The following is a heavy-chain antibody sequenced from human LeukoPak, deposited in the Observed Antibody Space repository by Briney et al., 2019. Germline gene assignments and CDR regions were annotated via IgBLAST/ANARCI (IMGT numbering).Heavy chain of an antibody. D-gene: IGHD3-3*02. CDR1: GDTFSNYA. CDR3: ATEEEVLAAFDY. Sequence: SVKVSCKASGDTFSNYAINWVRQAPGQGLEWMGRITPIFGTAKYAQKFQGRVTITTDESTSTAYMELSSLKSEDTAIYYCATEEEVLAAFDYWGQGTLVTVSS. CDR2: ITPIFGTA. V-gene: IGHV1-69*05. J-gene: IGHJ4*02.